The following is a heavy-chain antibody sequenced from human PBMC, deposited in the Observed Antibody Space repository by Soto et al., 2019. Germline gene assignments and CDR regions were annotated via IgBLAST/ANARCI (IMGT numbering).Heavy chain of an antibody. V-gene: IGHV4-4*02. CDR2: TDDSGNT. J-gene: IGHJ3*02. Sequence: HVQLQESGPRLVKPSGTLSLTCAVSGGSISSTYWWNWVRQPPGKGLEWIGETDDSGNTNYNPSLKSRVTISVDKSKKFFSLKLSSMTAADTAVYYCAREQRRFWSGYQRVFDAFDMWGQGTMVSVSS. D-gene: IGHD3-3*01. CDR3: AREQRRFWSGYQRVFDAFDM. CDR1: GGSISSTYW.